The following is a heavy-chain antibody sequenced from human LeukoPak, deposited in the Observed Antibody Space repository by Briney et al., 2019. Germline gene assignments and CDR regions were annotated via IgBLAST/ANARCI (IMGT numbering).Heavy chain of an antibody. CDR1: GFTFSSYS. V-gene: IGHV3-48*01. Sequence: GGSLRLSCAASGFTFSSYSMSWVRQAPGKGLEWGSYISGSSSTIYYADSVKGRFTISRDNGKNTPYLQMNSLRAEDTAVYYCARGSTYYDSSGQVPFDYWGQGTLVTVSS. D-gene: IGHD3-22*01. CDR3: ARGSTYYDSSGQVPFDY. CDR2: ISGSSSTI. J-gene: IGHJ4*02.